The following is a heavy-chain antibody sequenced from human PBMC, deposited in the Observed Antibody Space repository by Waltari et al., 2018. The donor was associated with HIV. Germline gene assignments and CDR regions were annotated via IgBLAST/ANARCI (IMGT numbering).Heavy chain of an antibody. Sequence: QVQLQQWGAGLLKPSETLSLTCAVYGGSFSGSYWSWIRQPPGKGLEWIGEINHSGSTNYNPSLKSRVTISVDTSKNQFSLKLSSVTAADTAVYYCARGRCSSTSCYFDYYYGMDVWGQGTTVTVS. D-gene: IGHD2-2*01. CDR2: INHSGST. CDR1: GGSFSGSY. J-gene: IGHJ6*02. CDR3: ARGRCSSTSCYFDYYYGMDV. V-gene: IGHV4-34*01.